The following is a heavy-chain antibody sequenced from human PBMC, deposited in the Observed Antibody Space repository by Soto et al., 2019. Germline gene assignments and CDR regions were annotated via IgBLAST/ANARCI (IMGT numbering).Heavy chain of an antibody. J-gene: IGHJ4*02. D-gene: IGHD6-13*01. V-gene: IGHV3-21*01. CDR1: GFTFSSYS. CDR2: ISSSISYI. Sequence: GGSLRLSCAASGFTFSSYSMNWVRQAPGKGLEWVSSISSSISYIYYADSVKGRFTISRDNAKNSLYLQMNSLRAEDTAVYYCASRAIAAADPDYWGQGTLVTVSS. CDR3: ASRAIAAADPDY.